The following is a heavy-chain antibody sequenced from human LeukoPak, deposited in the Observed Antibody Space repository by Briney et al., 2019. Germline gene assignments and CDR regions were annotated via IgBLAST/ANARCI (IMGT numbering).Heavy chain of an antibody. CDR2: IYYSGST. J-gene: IGHJ5*02. Sequence: PSETLSLTCTVSGGSISSYYWSWIRQPPGKGLEGIGYIYYSGSTNYNRSLKSRVTISVDTSRTQFSLKLSSVTAADTAVYYCARDRHGSGSAHSFDPWGQGTLVTVSS. V-gene: IGHV4-59*01. CDR1: GGSISSYY. CDR3: ARDRHGSGSAHSFDP. D-gene: IGHD3-10*01.